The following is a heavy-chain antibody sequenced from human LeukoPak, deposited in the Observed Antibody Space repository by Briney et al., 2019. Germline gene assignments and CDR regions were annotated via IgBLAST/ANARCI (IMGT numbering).Heavy chain of an antibody. J-gene: IGHJ3*01. CDR1: DGSISSSSYY. CDR3: ARDTIVVRD. CDR2: IYYSGST. V-gene: IGHV4-39*07. D-gene: IGHD3-22*01. Sequence: PSETLSFTCSVSDGSISSSSYYWGWIRQPPGKGLEWIGSIYYSGSTYYNPSLKSRVTISVDTSKNQFSLKLSSVTAADTAVYYCARDTIVVRDWGQGTMVTVSS.